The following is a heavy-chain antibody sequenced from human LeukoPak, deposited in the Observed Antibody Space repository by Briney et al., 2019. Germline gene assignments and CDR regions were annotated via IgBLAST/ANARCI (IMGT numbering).Heavy chain of an antibody. Sequence: GGSLRLSCSASGFTFSSYAMHWVRQAPGKGLEYVSAISSNGGSTYYADSVKGRFTISRDNSKNTLYLQMSSLRGEDTAVYYCVTPYGRQSDAFDIWGQGTMVTVSS. CDR2: ISSNGGST. CDR1: GFTFSSYA. D-gene: IGHD4-17*01. V-gene: IGHV3-64D*09. CDR3: VTPYGRQSDAFDI. J-gene: IGHJ3*02.